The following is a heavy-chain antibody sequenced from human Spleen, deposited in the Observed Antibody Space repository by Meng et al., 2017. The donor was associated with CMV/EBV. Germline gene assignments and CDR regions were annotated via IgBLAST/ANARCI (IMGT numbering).Heavy chain of an antibody. V-gene: IGHV3-7*01. J-gene: IGHJ5*02. CDR3: ARGIVVVPAAP. CDR2: IKQDGGER. CDR1: GFSLSDYW. D-gene: IGHD2-2*01. Sequence: GGSLRLSCAPSGFSLSDYWMTWVRQAPGKGLEWVANIKQDGGERYYVDSVKGRFTISRDNAKNTLYLQMNSLRAEDTAVYYCARGIVVVPAAPWGQGTLVTVSS.